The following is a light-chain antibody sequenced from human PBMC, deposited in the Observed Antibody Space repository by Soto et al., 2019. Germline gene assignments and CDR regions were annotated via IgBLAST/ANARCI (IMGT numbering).Light chain of an antibody. CDR2: GAF. Sequence: IVLTQSPGTLSLSPGERATLSCRASQSVNRNYIAWYQQKPGQAPSLLIYGAFTRATGIPARFSGSGSGTEFTLTISSLQSEDFAIYYCQQYNNWPPITFGQGTRLEIK. J-gene: IGKJ5*01. CDR3: QQYNNWPPIT. CDR1: QSVNRN. V-gene: IGKV3-15*01.